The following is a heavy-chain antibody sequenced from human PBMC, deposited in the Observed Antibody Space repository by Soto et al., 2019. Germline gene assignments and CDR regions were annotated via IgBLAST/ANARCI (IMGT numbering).Heavy chain of an antibody. CDR3: ARGYSHYAH. CDR1: GGSVSRDSNF. V-gene: IGHV4-61*01. Sequence: SETLSLTCTVPGGSVSRDSNFWSWIRQPPGKGLEWIGYIYYSGPSRYNPSLESRVTISIDSSKNQVSLTLTSVTAADTAVYYCARGYSHYAHWGRGTLVTVSS. D-gene: IGHD4-4*01. CDR2: IYYSGPS. J-gene: IGHJ4*02.